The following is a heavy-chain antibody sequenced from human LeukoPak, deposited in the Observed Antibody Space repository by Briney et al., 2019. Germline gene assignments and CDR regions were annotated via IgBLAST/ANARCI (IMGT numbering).Heavy chain of an antibody. CDR2: IYYSGST. CDR3: ASQGYCSGGSCYEGFDY. V-gene: IGHV4-59*01. J-gene: IGHJ4*02. Sequence: SEALSLTCTVSGGSISSYYWSWIRQPPGKGLEWIGYIYYSGSTNYNPSLKSRVTISVDTSKNQFSLKLSSVTAADTAVYYCASQGYCSGGSCYEGFDYWGQGTLVTVSS. D-gene: IGHD2-15*01. CDR1: GGSISSYY.